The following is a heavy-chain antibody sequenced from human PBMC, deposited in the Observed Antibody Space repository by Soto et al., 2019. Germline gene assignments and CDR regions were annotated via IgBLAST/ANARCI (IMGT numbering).Heavy chain of an antibody. Sequence: GASVKVSCKVSGYTLTELSMHWVRQAPGKGLEWMGGFDPEDGETIYAQKFQGRVTMTEDTSTDTAYMELSSLRSEDTAVYYCATSCYYDSSGSPGGGAFDIWGQGTMVTVSS. V-gene: IGHV1-24*01. CDR2: FDPEDGET. CDR3: ATSCYYDSSGSPGGGAFDI. D-gene: IGHD3-22*01. J-gene: IGHJ3*02. CDR1: GYTLTELS.